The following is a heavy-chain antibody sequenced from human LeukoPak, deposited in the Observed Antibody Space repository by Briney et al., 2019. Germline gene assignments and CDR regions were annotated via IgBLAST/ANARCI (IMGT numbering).Heavy chain of an antibody. CDR1: GGSISSGDYY. CDR3: AGFGRGRGCDY. D-gene: IGHD6-19*01. J-gene: IGHJ4*02. CDR2: IYYSGST. V-gene: IGHV4-30-4*01. Sequence: SETLSLTCTVSGGSISSGDYYWSWIRQPPGKGLEWIGYIYYSGSTYYNPSLKSRVTISVDTSKNQFSLKLSSVTAADTAVYYCAGFGRGRGCDYWGQGTLVTVSS.